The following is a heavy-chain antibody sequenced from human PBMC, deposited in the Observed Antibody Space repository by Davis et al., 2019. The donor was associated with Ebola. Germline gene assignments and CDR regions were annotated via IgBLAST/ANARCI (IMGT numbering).Heavy chain of an antibody. CDR2: INAGNGNT. Sequence: ASVKVSCKASGYTFTNYYMHWVRQAPGQRLEWMGWINAGNGNTKYSQKFQGRVTITRDTSASTAYMELSSLRSEDTAVYYCARSSGELRYFDWLLAWDYWGQGTLVTVSS. CDR3: ARSSGELRYFDWLLAWDY. CDR1: GYTFTNYY. V-gene: IGHV1-3*01. D-gene: IGHD3-9*01. J-gene: IGHJ4*02.